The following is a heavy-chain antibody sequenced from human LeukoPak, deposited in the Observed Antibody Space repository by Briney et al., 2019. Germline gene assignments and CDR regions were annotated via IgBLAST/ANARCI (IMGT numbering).Heavy chain of an antibody. CDR1: GFTFSSYG. J-gene: IGHJ4*02. Sequence: PGGSLRLSCAASGFTFSSYGMHWVRQAPGKGLEWVAVISYDGSNKYYADSVKGRFTIYRDNSKNTLYLQMNSLRAEDTAVYYCAKDAYGGSMGYWGQGTLVTVSS. V-gene: IGHV3-30*18. CDR3: AKDAYGGSMGY. CDR2: ISYDGSNK. D-gene: IGHD1-26*01.